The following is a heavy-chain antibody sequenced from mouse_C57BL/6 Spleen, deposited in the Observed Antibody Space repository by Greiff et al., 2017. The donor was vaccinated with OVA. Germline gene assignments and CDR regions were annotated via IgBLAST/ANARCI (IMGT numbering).Heavy chain of an antibody. CDR3: ARGITTVVAEGDY. CDR1: GYTFTDYY. J-gene: IGHJ2*01. Sequence: EVQLQQSGPELVKPGASVKISCKASGYTFTDYYMNWVKQSHGKSLEWIGDINPNNGGTSYNQKFKGKATLTVDKSSSTAYMELRSLTSEDSAVYYCARGITTVVAEGDYWGQGTTLTVSS. D-gene: IGHD1-1*01. V-gene: IGHV1-26*01. CDR2: INPNNGGT.